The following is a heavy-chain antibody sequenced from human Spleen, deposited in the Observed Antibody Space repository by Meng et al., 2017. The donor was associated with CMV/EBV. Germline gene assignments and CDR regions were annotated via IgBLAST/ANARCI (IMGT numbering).Heavy chain of an antibody. J-gene: IGHJ4*02. CDR3: ARVAGDYGGKGRTYTLDY. CDR2: ISAYNGNT. Sequence: ASVKVSCKASGGTFSSYAISWVRQAPGQGLEWMGLISAYNGNTNYAQMLQGRVTMTTDISTTTAYIELRSLRSDDTAVYYCARVAGDYGGKGRTYTLDYWGQGTLVTVSS. V-gene: IGHV1-18*01. D-gene: IGHD4-23*01. CDR1: GGTFSSYA.